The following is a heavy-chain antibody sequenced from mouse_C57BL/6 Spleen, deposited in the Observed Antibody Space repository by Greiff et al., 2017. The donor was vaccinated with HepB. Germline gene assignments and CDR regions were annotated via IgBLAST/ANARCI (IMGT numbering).Heavy chain of an antibody. Sequence: EVQVVESGGGLVQSKGSLKLSCAASGFSFNTYAMNWVRQAPGKGLEWVARIRSKSNNYATYYADSVKDRFTISRDDSESMLYLQMNNLKTEDTAMYYCVRRASSGSFAYWGQGTLVTVSA. CDR3: VRRASSGSFAY. V-gene: IGHV10-1*01. CDR1: GFSFNTYA. CDR2: IRSKSNNYAT. D-gene: IGHD3-2*02. J-gene: IGHJ3*01.